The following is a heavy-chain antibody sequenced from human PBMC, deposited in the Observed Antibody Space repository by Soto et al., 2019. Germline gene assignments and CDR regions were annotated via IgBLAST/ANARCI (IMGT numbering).Heavy chain of an antibody. CDR3: AEGYCTNGVCYYFDY. D-gene: IGHD2-8*01. Sequence: GGSLRLSCAASGFTFSSYAMSWVRQAPGKGLEWGSAISGSGGSTYYADSVKGRFTISRDNSKNTLYLQMNSLRAEDTAVYYCAEGYCTNGVCYYFDYWGQGTLVTVSS. CDR2: ISGSGGST. CDR1: GFTFSSYA. J-gene: IGHJ4*02. V-gene: IGHV3-23*01.